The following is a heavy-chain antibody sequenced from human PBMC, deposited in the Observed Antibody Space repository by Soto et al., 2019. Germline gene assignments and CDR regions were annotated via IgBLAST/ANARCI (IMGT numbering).Heavy chain of an antibody. CDR3: AKGSAPSRPYYFDY. Sequence: PGGSLRLSCAAYGFSFSSYAMSWVRQAPGKGQEWVSAIIGSADDTFHADSVKGRLTISRDNSKNTLYLQMHSLRADDTALYYCAKGSAPSRPYYFDYWGQGILVTVSS. CDR1: GFSFSSYA. CDR2: IIGSADDT. V-gene: IGHV3-23*01. J-gene: IGHJ4*02.